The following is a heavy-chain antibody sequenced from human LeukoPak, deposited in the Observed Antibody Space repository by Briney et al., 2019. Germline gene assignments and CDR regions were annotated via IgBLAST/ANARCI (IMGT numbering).Heavy chain of an antibody. J-gene: IGHJ4*02. CDR3: AKDPGYCSSTSCYEAYYFDY. V-gene: IGHV3-30*02. Sequence: GGSLRLSCAASGFTFSSYGMHWVRQAPGKGLEWISFIRYDGSNKYYTDSVKGRFTISRDNSKNTLYLQMNSLRAEDTAVYYCAKDPGYCSSTSCYEAYYFDYWGQGTLVTVSS. D-gene: IGHD2-2*01. CDR2: IRYDGSNK. CDR1: GFTFSSYG.